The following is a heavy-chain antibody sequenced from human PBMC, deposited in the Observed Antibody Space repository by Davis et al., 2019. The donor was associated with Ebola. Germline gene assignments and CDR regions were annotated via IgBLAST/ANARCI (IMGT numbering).Heavy chain of an antibody. D-gene: IGHD4-17*01. V-gene: IGHV3-30*02. J-gene: IGHJ4*02. CDR2: IRYDGSNK. CDR3: ARDNLYGDYAYDY. Sequence: PGGSLRLSCAASGFTFSSYSMNWVRQAPGKGLEWVAFIRYDGSNKYYADSVKGRFTISRDNSKNTLYLQMNSLRAEDTAVYYCARDNLYGDYAYDYWGQGTLVTVSS. CDR1: GFTFSSYS.